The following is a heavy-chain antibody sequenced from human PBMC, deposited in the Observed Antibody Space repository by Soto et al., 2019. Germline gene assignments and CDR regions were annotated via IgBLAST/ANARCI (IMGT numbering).Heavy chain of an antibody. D-gene: IGHD3-10*01. CDR2: MSYDGTNK. Sequence: GGSLRLSCAASGFTFTTYGMHWVRQTPGKGLEWVAVMSYDGTNKYYADSVKGRFTISRDNSKNMLYLQMNSLRAEDTAVYYCVKEADYCVSSKYDNWGRGTLVTVSS. V-gene: IGHV3-30*18. J-gene: IGHJ4*02. CDR3: VKEADYCVSSKYDN. CDR1: GFTFTTYG.